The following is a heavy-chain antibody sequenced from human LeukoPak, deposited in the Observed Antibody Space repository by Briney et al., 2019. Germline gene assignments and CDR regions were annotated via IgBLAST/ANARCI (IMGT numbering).Heavy chain of an antibody. D-gene: IGHD6-6*01. CDR3: ARVAEIGAPYDAFNI. V-gene: IGHV4-59*01. Sequence: PSETLSLTCTVSGGSISNYFWSWTRQPPGKGLEWVGFIYYSESTKYNPSLKSRVTISIDTSKNQFSLRLSSVTAADTAVYYCARVAEIGAPYDAFNIWGQGTMVSVSS. CDR2: IYYSEST. J-gene: IGHJ3*02. CDR1: GGSISNYF.